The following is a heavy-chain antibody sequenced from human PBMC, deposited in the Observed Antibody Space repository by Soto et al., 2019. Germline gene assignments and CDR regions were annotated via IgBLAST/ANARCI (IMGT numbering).Heavy chain of an antibody. D-gene: IGHD5-18*01. J-gene: IGHJ4*02. CDR3: ARDSEYTPTYHY. V-gene: IGHV1-18*01. CDR1: GYTSTSYG. Sequence: DAGRVSCEGSGYTSTSYGIRWVRQAPGQGLEWMGWISPNIGNTNYAQKFQGRVTITADESTSTAYMELSSLRSEDTAVYYCARDSEYTPTYHYSGQGPLVTVSS. CDR2: ISPNIGNT.